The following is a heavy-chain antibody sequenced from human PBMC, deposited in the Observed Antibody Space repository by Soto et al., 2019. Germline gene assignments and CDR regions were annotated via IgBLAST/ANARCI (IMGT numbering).Heavy chain of an antibody. D-gene: IGHD5-12*01. CDR2: INAGNGNT. V-gene: IGHV1-3*01. CDR3: ASSRDGYNTGAFDI. CDR1: GYTFTSYA. J-gene: IGHJ3*02. Sequence: ASVKVSCKASGYTFTSYAMHWVRQAPGQRLEWMGWINAGNGNTKYSQKFQGRVTITGDTSASTAYMELSSLRSEDTAVYYCASSRDGYNTGAFDIWGQGTMVTGSS.